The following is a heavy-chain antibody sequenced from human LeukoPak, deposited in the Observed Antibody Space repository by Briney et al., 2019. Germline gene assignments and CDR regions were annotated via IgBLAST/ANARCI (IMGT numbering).Heavy chain of an antibody. CDR1: GDSLSSNSAA. V-gene: IGHV6-1*01. CDR3: ARDPRTPAFDY. CDR2: TYYRSNLYY. Sequence: SQTLSLTCALSGDSLSSNSAAWGWVRQSPSRGIEWLGRTYYRSNLYYDYSVSVKSRITIIPDTSKNQFSLQLNSVTPEDTAVYYCARDPRTPAFDYWGQGNLVTASS. D-gene: IGHD1-14*01. J-gene: IGHJ4*02.